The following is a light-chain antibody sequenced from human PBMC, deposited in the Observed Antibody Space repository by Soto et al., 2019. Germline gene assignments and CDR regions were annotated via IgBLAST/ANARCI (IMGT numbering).Light chain of an antibody. CDR3: QQLNSYPRT. CDR1: QGIIRY. J-gene: IGKJ1*01. V-gene: IGKV1-9*01. CDR2: DAS. Sequence: DLQLTQSPSFLSASVGDRGTITCRASQGIIRYLAWYQQKPGKATKLLMYDASNLQSWVPSRFSRSISGTEFTLTTSYLQPEDFATYYCQQLNSYPRTFGQGTNVEI.